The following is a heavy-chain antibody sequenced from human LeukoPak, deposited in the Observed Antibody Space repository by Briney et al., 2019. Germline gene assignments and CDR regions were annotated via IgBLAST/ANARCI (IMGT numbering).Heavy chain of an antibody. CDR1: GFTFSCYA. CDR3: AKDSMAGTNYYYYYGMDV. Sequence: GGSLRLSCAASGFTFSCYAMSWVRQAPGKGLEWVSAISGSGGSTYYADSVKGRFTISRDNSKNTLYLQMNSLRAEDTAVYYCAKDSMAGTNYYYYYGMDVWGQGTTVTVSS. CDR2: ISGSGGST. D-gene: IGHD6-19*01. V-gene: IGHV3-23*01. J-gene: IGHJ6*02.